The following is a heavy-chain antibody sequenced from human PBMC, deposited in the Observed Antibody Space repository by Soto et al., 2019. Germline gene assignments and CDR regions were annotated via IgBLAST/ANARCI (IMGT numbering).Heavy chain of an antibody. V-gene: IGHV4-30-2*01. CDR2: IYHGGYT. CDR3: ARAHYGDYGYGMDV. J-gene: IGHJ6*02. Sequence: QLQLQESGSGLVKPSQTLSLTCAVSGGSISSGGYSWSWIRQPPGKGLEWIGYIYHGGYTYYNPSPKSRVTISVDRSKNQFSLKLSSVPAADTAVYYCARAHYGDYGYGMDVCGQGTTVTVSS. CDR1: GGSISSGGYS. D-gene: IGHD4-17*01.